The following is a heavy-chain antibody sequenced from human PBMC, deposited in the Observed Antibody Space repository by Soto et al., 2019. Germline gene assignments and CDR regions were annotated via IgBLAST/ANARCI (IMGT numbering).Heavy chain of an antibody. V-gene: IGHV3-23*01. CDR1: GFTFSTYA. J-gene: IGHJ4*02. CDR3: AKAQPTTTSFDY. Sequence: GGSLRLSCVASGFTFSTYAMTWVRQAPGKGLEWVSAISGSGSGTNYADSVKGRFTISRDNSKNILYLQMNSLRAEDTAVYYCAKAQPTTTSFDYWGQGALVSVAS. CDR2: ISGSGSGT. D-gene: IGHD1-26*01.